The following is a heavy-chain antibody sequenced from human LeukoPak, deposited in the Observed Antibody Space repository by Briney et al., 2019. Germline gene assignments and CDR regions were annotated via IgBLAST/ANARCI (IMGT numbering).Heavy chain of an antibody. CDR2: IYSGGST. CDR1: WLTVSSKY. V-gene: IGHV3-53*01. CDR3: ARSPQGFGELLMFDY. J-gene: IGHJ4*02. D-gene: IGHD3-10*01. Sequence: PGASLSLSCAASWLTVSSKYTSWVRLPPGEWRGWVPFIYSGGSTHYADSVKGRFTLSRDNSKNTLSLQMNSLRAEDRAVYYCARSPQGFGELLMFDYWGQGTLVTVSS.